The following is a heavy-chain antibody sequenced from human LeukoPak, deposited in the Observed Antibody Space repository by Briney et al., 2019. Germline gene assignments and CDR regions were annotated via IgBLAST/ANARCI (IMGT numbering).Heavy chain of an antibody. CDR1: GFTFDDYA. CDR3: AKGRQLAAFDY. CDR2: ISWNSGSI. J-gene: IGHJ4*02. D-gene: IGHD6-13*01. V-gene: IGHV3-9*01. Sequence: PGGSLRLSCAASGFTFDDYAMHWVRQAPGKGPEWVSGISWNSGSIGYADSVKGRFTISRDNAKNSLYLQMNSLRAEDTALYYCAKGRQLAAFDYWGQGTLVTVSS.